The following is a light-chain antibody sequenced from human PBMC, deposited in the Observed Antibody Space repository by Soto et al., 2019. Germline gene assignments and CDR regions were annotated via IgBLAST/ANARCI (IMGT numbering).Light chain of an antibody. J-gene: IGKJ4*01. CDR3: QQYNGGPLT. Sequence: EIVMTQSPATLSVSPGERATLSCRASQSLGSNLAWYLQKPGQAPRLLVSGASTRATGVPARFSGSGSGTDFTLTISSLQSEDLGIYYCQQYNGGPLTFGGGTKVEIQ. V-gene: IGKV3-15*01. CDR2: GAS. CDR1: QSLGSN.